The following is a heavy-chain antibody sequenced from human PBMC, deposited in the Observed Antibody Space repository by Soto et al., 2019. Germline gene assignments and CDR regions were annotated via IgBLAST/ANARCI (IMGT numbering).Heavy chain of an antibody. CDR3: ARDSVRFLEHFSTDYFDY. J-gene: IGHJ4*02. V-gene: IGHV3-33*08. CDR1: GFTFSDYG. Sequence: QVHLVESGGGVVQPGGSLRLSCAGSGFTFSDYGMHWVRQAPGKGLEWVAVLWYDGSGEYYTDSVRGRFTISRVNSKNTLYLQMNNLRDEDTGVYYCARDSVRFLEHFSTDYFDYWGQGTRVTVSS. D-gene: IGHD3-3*01. CDR2: LWYDGSGE.